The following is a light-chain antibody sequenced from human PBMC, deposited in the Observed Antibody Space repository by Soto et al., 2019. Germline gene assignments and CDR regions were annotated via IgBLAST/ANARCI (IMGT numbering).Light chain of an antibody. CDR2: DVS. CDR3: SSYPSSSYNYV. Sequence: QSVLTQPASVSGSPGQSITISCTGTSSDVGGYNYVSWYQQHPGKAPKLMIYDVSNRPSGVSNRFSGSKSGNTASLTISGLQAEDEADYYCSSYPSSSYNYVFGTGTKVTVL. J-gene: IGLJ1*01. CDR1: SSDVGGYNY. V-gene: IGLV2-14*01.